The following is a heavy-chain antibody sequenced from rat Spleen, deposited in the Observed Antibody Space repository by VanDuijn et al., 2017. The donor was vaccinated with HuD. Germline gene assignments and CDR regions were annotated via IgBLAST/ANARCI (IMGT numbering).Heavy chain of an antibody. D-gene: IGHD2-5*01. J-gene: IGHJ2*01. Sequence: EVHLQESGPGLVKPSQSLSLTCSVTGYSITSSYRWNWIRKFPGNEMEWIGHINYSGSTTYNPSLKSRISITRDTSKNQFFLQLNSVSTEDTAIYYCARYRDTYGHVGIFDYWGQGVRVTVSP. CDR1: GYSITSSY. CDR3: ARYRDTYGHVGIFDY. CDR2: INYSGST. V-gene: IGHV3-1*01.